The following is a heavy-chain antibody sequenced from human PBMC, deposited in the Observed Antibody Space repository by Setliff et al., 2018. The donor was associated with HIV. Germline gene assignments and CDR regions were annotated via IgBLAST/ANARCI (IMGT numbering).Heavy chain of an antibody. V-gene: IGHV4-38-2*01. Sequence: SETLSLTCAVSGYSISSGCYWGWIRQPPGKGLEWIGSLSHVGGTYYNPSLKSRVTISIDTSMNQFSLRLTSVTAADTAVYYCARTHRYCSGNSCSKVSFDSWGQGALVTVSS. CDR2: LSHVGGT. CDR3: ARTHRYCSGNSCSKVSFDS. D-gene: IGHD2-2*01. CDR1: GYSISSGCY. J-gene: IGHJ4*02.